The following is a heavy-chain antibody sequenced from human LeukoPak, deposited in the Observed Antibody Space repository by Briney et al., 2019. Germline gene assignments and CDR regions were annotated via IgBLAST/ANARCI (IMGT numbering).Heavy chain of an antibody. Sequence: GGSLRLSCAASGFTVSSNYMSWVRQAPGKGLEWVSVIYSGGSTYYADSVKGRFTISRDNSKNTLYLQMNSLRAEDTAVYYCARETFYSSSWYYAFDIWGQGTMVTVSS. CDR1: GFTVSSNY. D-gene: IGHD6-13*01. CDR2: IYSGGST. J-gene: IGHJ3*02. CDR3: ARETFYSSSWYYAFDI. V-gene: IGHV3-53*01.